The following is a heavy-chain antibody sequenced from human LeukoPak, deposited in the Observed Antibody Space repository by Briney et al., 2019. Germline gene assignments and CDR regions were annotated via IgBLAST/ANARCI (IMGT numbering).Heavy chain of an antibody. D-gene: IGHD3-10*01. Sequence: SETLSVTCAVYGGSFSGYYWSWIRQPPGKGLEWIGEINHSGSTNYNPSLKSRVTKSVDTSKNQFSLKLSSVTAADTAVYYCARGAYVLLWFGDTHSFDPWGQGTLVTVSS. CDR2: INHSGST. CDR1: GGSFSGYY. J-gene: IGHJ5*02. CDR3: ARGAYVLLWFGDTHSFDP. V-gene: IGHV4-34*01.